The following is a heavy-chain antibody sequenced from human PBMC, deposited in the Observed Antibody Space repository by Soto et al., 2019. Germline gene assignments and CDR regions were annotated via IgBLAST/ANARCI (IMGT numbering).Heavy chain of an antibody. CDR1: GFTVSSNY. J-gene: IGHJ3*02. CDR3: ASGPIAARGAFDI. V-gene: IGHV3-53*01. CDR2: IYSGGST. D-gene: IGHD6-25*01. Sequence: GGSLRLSCAASGFTVSSNYMSWVRQAPGRGLEWVSVIYSGGSTYYADSVKGRFTISRDNSKNTLYLQMNSLRAEDTAVYYCASGPIAARGAFDIWGQGXMVTV.